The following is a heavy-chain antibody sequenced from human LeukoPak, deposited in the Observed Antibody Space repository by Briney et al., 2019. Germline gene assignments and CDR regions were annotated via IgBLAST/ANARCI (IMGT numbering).Heavy chain of an antibody. CDR3: ARHVAMVRGHIKNWFDP. Sequence: SETLSLTCTVSGGSISSSSYYWGWIRQPPGKGLEWIGSIYYSESTYYNPSLKSRVTISVDTSKNQFSLKLSSVTAADTAVYYCARHVAMVRGHIKNWFDPWGQGTLVTVSS. CDR2: IYYSEST. V-gene: IGHV4-39*01. J-gene: IGHJ5*02. D-gene: IGHD3-10*01. CDR1: GGSISSSSYY.